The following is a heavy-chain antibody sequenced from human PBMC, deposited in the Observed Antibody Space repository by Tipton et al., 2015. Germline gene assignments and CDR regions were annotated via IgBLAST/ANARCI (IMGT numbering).Heavy chain of an antibody. J-gene: IGHJ4*02. CDR2: MRPDGSEK. Sequence: SLRLSCAASGLSFSTYWMSWVRQAPGKGLEWVANMRPDGSEKFYVDSVKGRFTVSRDNANNSLYLQMHSLGGEDTAVYYCATYYYASHGPNRDWWGYFDNWGPGTLVTVSS. D-gene: IGHD3-22*01. V-gene: IGHV3-7*01. CDR1: GLSFSTYW. CDR3: ATYYYASHGPNRDWWGYFDN.